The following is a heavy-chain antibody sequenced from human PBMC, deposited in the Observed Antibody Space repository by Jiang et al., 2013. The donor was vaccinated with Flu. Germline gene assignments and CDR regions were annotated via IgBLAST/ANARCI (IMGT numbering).Heavy chain of an antibody. Sequence: GLVKPSQTLSLTCTVSGGSISSADYYWSWIRQPPGKGLEWIGNIYYSGSTYSNPSLKSRVFISIDTSKNQFSLKLSSVTAADTAVYYCASLDNTVTTDWFDPWGQGTLVTVSS. CDR1: GGSISSADYY. CDR3: ASLDNTVTTDWFDP. CDR2: IYYSGST. D-gene: IGHD4-17*01. V-gene: IGHV4-30-4*01. J-gene: IGHJ5*02.